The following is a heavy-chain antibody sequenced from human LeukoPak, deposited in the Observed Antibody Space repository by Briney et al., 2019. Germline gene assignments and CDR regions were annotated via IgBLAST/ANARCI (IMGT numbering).Heavy chain of an antibody. V-gene: IGHV3-21*01. D-gene: IGHD2-2*01. CDR1: GFTFSSYS. CDR3: ATHCSSTSCRTNYYYYGMDV. J-gene: IGHJ6*02. Sequence: GSLRLSCAASGFTFSSYSMNWVRQAPGKGLEWVSSISSSSYIYYADSVKGRFTISRDNAKNSLYLQMNSLRAEDTAVYYCATHCSSTSCRTNYYYYGMDVWGQGTTVTVSS. CDR2: ISSSSYI.